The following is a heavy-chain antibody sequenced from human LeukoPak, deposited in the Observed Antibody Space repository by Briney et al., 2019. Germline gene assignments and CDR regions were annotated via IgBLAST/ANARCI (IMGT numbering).Heavy chain of an antibody. CDR1: GFTVSSNY. CDR2: IYSGGGT. CDR3: ARDKANTYGMDV. J-gene: IGHJ6*02. Sequence: GGSLRLSCAASGFTVSSNYMSWVRQAPGKGLEWVSVIYSGGGTYYADSVKGRFTISRDNSKNTLYLQMNSLRAEDTAVYYCARDKANTYGMDVWGQGTTVTVSS. V-gene: IGHV3-53*01.